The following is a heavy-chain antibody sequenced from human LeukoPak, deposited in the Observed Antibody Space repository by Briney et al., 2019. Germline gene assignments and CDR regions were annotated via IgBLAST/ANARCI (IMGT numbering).Heavy chain of an antibody. D-gene: IGHD2-2*01. CDR2: ISGSGGST. J-gene: IGHJ5*02. CDR3: AKVTAVYGNWFDP. CDR1: GFTFSSYA. V-gene: IGHV3-23*01. Sequence: GGSLRLSCAASGFTFSSYAMSWVRQAPGKGLEWVSAISGSGGSTYYADSVTGRFTISRDNSKNTMYLQMNSLRAEDTAVYCCAKVTAVYGNWFDPWGQGTLVTVSS.